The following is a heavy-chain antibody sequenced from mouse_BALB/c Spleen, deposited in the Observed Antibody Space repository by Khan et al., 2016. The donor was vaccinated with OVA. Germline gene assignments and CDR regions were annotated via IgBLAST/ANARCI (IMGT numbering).Heavy chain of an antibody. D-gene: IGHD1-1*02. J-gene: IGHJ3*01. Sequence: EVELVESGGGLVKPGGSLKLSCAASGFTFSDYYMYWVRQTLEKRLEWVATISDGGSYTYYPDSVKGRFTISRDNAKNNLYLQMSSLKSEDTALYYCASAGYGGFAYWGQGTLVTVSA. V-gene: IGHV5-4*02. CDR3: ASAGYGGFAY. CDR1: GFTFSDYY. CDR2: ISDGGSYT.